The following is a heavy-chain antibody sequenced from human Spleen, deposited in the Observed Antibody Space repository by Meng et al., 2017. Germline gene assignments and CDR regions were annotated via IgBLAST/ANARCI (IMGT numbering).Heavy chain of an antibody. CDR1: GASISSNNW. CDR3: ASGHARRGDIYGYWFDY. J-gene: IGHJ4*02. CDR2: IFHGRST. V-gene: IGHV4-4*02. D-gene: IGHD5-18*01. Sequence: QVQPQESGPGLVKPSGTLSLTCAVSGASISSNNWWSWVRQPPGKGLEWIGEIFHGRSTNYNPSLKSRVTISVDKSKNQFSLKLSSVTAADTAVYYCASGHARRGDIYGYWFDYWGQGTLVTVSS.